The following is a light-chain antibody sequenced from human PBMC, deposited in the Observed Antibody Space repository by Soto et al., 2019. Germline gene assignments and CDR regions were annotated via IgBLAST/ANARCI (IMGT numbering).Light chain of an antibody. J-gene: IGKJ5*01. Sequence: EIVLTQSPGTVSLSPGERATLSCRASQTVRNNYLAWYQQKPGQAPRLLIYDASSRATGIPDRFSGGGSGTDFTLTISRLEPEDFAVFYCQQYGGSITFGHGTRLEIK. V-gene: IGKV3-20*01. CDR1: QTVRNNY. CDR2: DAS. CDR3: QQYGGSIT.